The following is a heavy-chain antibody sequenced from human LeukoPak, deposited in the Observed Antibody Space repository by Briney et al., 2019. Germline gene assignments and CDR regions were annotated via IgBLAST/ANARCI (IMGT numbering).Heavy chain of an antibody. CDR3: ARSFQRTVRAPVDNDAFDI. CDR1: GGTFSSYA. D-gene: IGHD4-17*01. Sequence: SVKVSCKASGGTFSSYAISWVRQAPGQGLEWMGGIIPIFGTANYAQKFQGRVTITADESTSTAYMELSSLRSEDTAVYYCARSFQRTVRAPVDNDAFDIWGQGTMVTVSS. J-gene: IGHJ3*02. CDR2: IIPIFGTA. V-gene: IGHV1-69*13.